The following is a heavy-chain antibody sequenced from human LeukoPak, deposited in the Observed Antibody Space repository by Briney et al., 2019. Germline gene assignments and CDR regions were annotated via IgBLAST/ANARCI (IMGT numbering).Heavy chain of an antibody. Sequence: ASVKVSCKASGYTFTSYGISWVRQAPGQGLEWMGWISAYNGNTNYAQKLQGRVTMTTDTSTSTAYMELRSLRSDDTAVYYCARDGDYSSGWYASPDYYYGMDVWGQGTTVTVSS. CDR3: ARDGDYSSGWYASPDYYYGMDV. D-gene: IGHD6-19*01. CDR2: ISAYNGNT. V-gene: IGHV1-18*01. CDR1: GYTFTSYG. J-gene: IGHJ6*02.